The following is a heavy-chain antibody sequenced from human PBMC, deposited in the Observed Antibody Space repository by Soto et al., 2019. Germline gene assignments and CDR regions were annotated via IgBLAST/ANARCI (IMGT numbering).Heavy chain of an antibody. V-gene: IGHV3-7*01. CDR1: GFTFSRYW. CDR2: IKQDGSDT. CDR3: ARDPVCSGGSCYDY. J-gene: IGHJ4*02. D-gene: IGHD2-15*01. Sequence: EVQLVESGGGLVQPGGSLRLSCAASGFTFSRYWMTWVSQAPGKGLEWVANIKQDGSDTYYVDSVKGRFTISRDNAENSLYLQMNSLRAEDTAVYYCARDPVCSGGSCYDYWGQGTLVTVTS.